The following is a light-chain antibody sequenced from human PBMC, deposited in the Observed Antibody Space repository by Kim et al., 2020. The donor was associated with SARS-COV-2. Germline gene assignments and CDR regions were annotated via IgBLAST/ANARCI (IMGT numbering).Light chain of an antibody. CDR2: WAS. CDR3: QQYESVPFT. CDR1: QSVLYSSNNKNY. J-gene: IGKJ3*01. V-gene: IGKV4-1*01. Sequence: DIVMTQSPDSLAVSLGERATINRKSSQSVLYSSNNKNYLAWYQQKPGQPPKLLIYWASTRESGVPDRFSGSGSGTDFTLTITSLQAEDVAVYYCQQYESVPFTFGPGTKVDIK.